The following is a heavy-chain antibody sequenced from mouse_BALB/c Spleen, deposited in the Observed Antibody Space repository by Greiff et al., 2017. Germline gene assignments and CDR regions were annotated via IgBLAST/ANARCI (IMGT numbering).Heavy chain of an antibody. CDR3: TRSTMIIGAMDY. D-gene: IGHD2-4*01. CDR2: INPSNGGT. J-gene: IGHJ4*01. CDR1: GYTFTSYY. Sequence: VQLQQSGAELVKPGASVKLSCKASGYTFTSYYMYWVKQRPGQGLEWIGEINPSNGGTNFNEKFKSKATLTVDKSSSTAYMQLSSLTSEDSAVYYCTRSTMIIGAMDYWGQGTSVTVSS. V-gene: IGHV1S81*02.